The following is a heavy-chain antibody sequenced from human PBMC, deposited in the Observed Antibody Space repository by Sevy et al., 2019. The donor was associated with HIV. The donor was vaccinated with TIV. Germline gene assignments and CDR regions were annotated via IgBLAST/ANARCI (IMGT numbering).Heavy chain of an antibody. CDR3: ARKYDSSGYFDY. D-gene: IGHD3-22*01. CDR1: GFTFSNYA. Sequence: GGSLRLSCAASGFTFSNYAMNWVRQAPGKGLEWVSGISGSGGSGDKTNYADSVKGRFTISRDDFKNSLYLQLSSLRAEDTAIYYCARKYDSSGYFDYWGQGTLVTVSS. J-gene: IGHJ4*02. CDR2: ISGSGGSGDKT. V-gene: IGHV3-23*01.